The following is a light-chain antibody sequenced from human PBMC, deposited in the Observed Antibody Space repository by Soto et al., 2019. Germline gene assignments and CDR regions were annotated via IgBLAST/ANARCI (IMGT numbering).Light chain of an antibody. CDR2: YDN. CDR1: SANIGNNA. Sequence: QSVLTQPPSVSEAPRQRVTISCSGSSANIGNNAVNWYQQLPGQAPKIVIYYDNLLTSGVSDRFSGSKSGISASLAISDLQSDDEADYYCASWDDSLNAYVXGPGTNVTVL. V-gene: IGLV1-36*01. CDR3: ASWDDSLNAYV. J-gene: IGLJ1*01.